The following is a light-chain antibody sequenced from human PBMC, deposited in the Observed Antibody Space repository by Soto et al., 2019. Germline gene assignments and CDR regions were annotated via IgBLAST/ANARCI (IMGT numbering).Light chain of an antibody. CDR1: QSVRSY. CDR3: HQRSKWPLT. J-gene: IGKJ4*01. CDR2: DAS. V-gene: IGKV3-11*01. Sequence: EMVLTQAPATVSLSPGERAALSCRASQSVRSYLAWYQQKPGQAPRLLIYDASNRATDIPARFSGSGSGTDFTLTISSLDPEDFAVYYCHQRSKWPLTFGGGTKVDIK.